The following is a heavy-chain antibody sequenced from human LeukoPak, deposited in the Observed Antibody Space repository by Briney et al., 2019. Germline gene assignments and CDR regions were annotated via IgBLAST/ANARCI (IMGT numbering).Heavy chain of an antibody. V-gene: IGHV5-51*01. D-gene: IGHD2-2*01. Sequence: PGESLKISCKGSGYSFTSYWIGWVRQMPGKGLEWMGIIYPGDSDTRYSPSFQGQVTISADKSISTAYLQWSSLKASDTAMYYCARHSRVRPLRGYYYYYMDVWGKGTTVTVSS. CDR3: ARHSRVRPLRGYYYYYMDV. J-gene: IGHJ6*03. CDR2: IYPGDSDT. CDR1: GYSFTSYW.